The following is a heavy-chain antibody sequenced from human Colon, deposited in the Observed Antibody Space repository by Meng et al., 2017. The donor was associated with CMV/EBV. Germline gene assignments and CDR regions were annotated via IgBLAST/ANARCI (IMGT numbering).Heavy chain of an antibody. CDR2: TTNILNNYDI. CDR3: TRRAATGNYFDY. CDR1: GLTFSAHY. D-gene: IGHD6-25*01. V-gene: IGHV3-72*01. Sequence: EVQLVESEGGLVHPGGSRRLSGATSGLTFSAHYKDWVRQAPGKGLEWVGRTTNILNNYDIEYAASVKGRFIISRDDSTHSLYLQMNSLTSEDTAVYFCTRRAATGNYFDYWGQGTLVTVSS. J-gene: IGHJ4*02.